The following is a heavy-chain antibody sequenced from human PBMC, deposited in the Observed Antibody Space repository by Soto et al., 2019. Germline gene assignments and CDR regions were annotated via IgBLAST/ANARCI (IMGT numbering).Heavy chain of an antibody. J-gene: IGHJ1*01. CDR1: GGSFTSTNYF. Sequence: QLQESGPGLVKPSETLSLTCTVSGGSFTSTNYFWGWIHQPPGKGLEWIGYMYYNGNTFYSPSLKSRVTMSVGTSKRQFSLDLSSVTAADTAMYYCARLQIYDSRAAPTPIFHPWGLGAMVTVSS. CDR3: ARLQIYDSRAAPTPIFHP. CDR2: MYYNGNT. V-gene: IGHV4-39*01. D-gene: IGHD3-22*01.